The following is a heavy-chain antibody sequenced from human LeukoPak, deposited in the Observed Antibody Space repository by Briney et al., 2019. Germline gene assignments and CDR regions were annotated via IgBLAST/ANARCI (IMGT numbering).Heavy chain of an antibody. V-gene: IGHV4-34*01. CDR1: GGFFSGYF. D-gene: IGHD5-18*01. CDR3: ARGEVLDTAMVTTPFDY. J-gene: IGHJ4*02. Sequence: SETLSLTCAVYGGFFSGYFWSWIRQPPGKGLEWIGEINHSGSTNYNPSLKSRVTISVDMSKNQFSLKLSSVTAADTAVYYCARGEVLDTAMVTTPFDYWGQGTLVTVSS. CDR2: INHSGST.